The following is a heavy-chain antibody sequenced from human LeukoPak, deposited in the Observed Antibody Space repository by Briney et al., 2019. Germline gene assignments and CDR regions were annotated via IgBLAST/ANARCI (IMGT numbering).Heavy chain of an antibody. CDR2: INHSGST. Sequence: SETLSLTCAVYGGSFSGYYWSWIRQPPGKGLEWVGEINHSGSTNYNPSLKSRVTISVDTSKNQFSLKLSYVTAADTAVYYCARGRKRGYRYGYYDYWGQGTLVTVSS. CDR1: GGSFSGYY. D-gene: IGHD5-18*01. CDR3: ARGRKRGYRYGYYDY. V-gene: IGHV4-34*01. J-gene: IGHJ4*02.